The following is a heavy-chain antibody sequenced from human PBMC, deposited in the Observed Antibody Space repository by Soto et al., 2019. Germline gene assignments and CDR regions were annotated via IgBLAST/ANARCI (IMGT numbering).Heavy chain of an antibody. CDR3: ARDHCSGGSCFSY. CDR1: GFTFDDYA. Sequence: GGSLRLSCAASGFTFDDYAMHWVRQAPGKGLEWVSGISWNSGSIGYADSVKGRFTISRDNAKNSLYLQMNSLRAEDTAVYYCARDHCSGGSCFSYWGQGTLVTVSS. V-gene: IGHV3-9*01. CDR2: ISWNSGSI. J-gene: IGHJ4*02. D-gene: IGHD2-15*01.